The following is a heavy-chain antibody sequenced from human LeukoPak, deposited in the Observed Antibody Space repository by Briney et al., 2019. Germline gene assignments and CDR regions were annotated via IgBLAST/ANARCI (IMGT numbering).Heavy chain of an antibody. CDR1: GFTFSSYA. V-gene: IGHV3-30*01. CDR3: ARDPTREYSSSGYYMDV. J-gene: IGHJ6*03. CDR2: ISYDGSNK. D-gene: IGHD6-6*01. Sequence: AEGSLRLSCAASGFTFSSYAMHWVRQAPGKGLEWVAVISYDGSNKYYADSVKGRFTISRDNSKNTLYLQINSLRAEDMAVYYCARDPTREYSSSGYYMDVWGKGTTVTVSS.